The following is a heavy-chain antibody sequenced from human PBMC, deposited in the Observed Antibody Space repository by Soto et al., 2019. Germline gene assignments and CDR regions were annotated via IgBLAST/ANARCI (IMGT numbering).Heavy chain of an antibody. CDR2: ISAYNGNT. J-gene: IGHJ4*02. Sequence: GASVKVSCKASGYTFTSYGISWVRQAPGQGLEWMGWISAYNGNTNYAQKLQGRVTMTTDTSTSTAYMELRSLRSDDTAVYYCARNRYYSKRVHIAVAGNFDYWGQGTLVTVSS. D-gene: IGHD6-19*01. CDR1: GYTFTSYG. V-gene: IGHV1-18*01. CDR3: ARNRYYSKRVHIAVAGNFDY.